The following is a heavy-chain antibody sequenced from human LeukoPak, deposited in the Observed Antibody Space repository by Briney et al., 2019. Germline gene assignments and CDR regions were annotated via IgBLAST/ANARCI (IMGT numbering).Heavy chain of an antibody. CDR1: GGSISSGSYY. V-gene: IGHV4-61*02. J-gene: IGHJ3*02. D-gene: IGHD3-3*01. CDR2: IYTSGST. CDR3: AREIRFSDAFDI. Sequence: SETLSLTCTVSGGSISSGSYYWSWIRQPAGKGLEWIGRIYTSGSTNYNPSLKSRVTISVDTSKNQFSLKLSSVTAADTAVYYCAREIRFSDAFDIWGQGTMVTVSS.